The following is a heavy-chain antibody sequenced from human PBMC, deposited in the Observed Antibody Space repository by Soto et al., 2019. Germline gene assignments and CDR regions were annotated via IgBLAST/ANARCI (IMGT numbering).Heavy chain of an antibody. J-gene: IGHJ4*02. V-gene: IGHV1-2*04. CDR2: INPNSGGT. CDR3: ARTHCSSVSCYVGSWDY. CDR1: GYTFAGYG. Sequence: ASVKVSCKASGYTFAGYGMHWVRQAPGQGLEWMGWINPNSGGTNYAQKFQGWVTMTRDTSISTAYMEPSRLRSDDTAVYYCARTHCSSVSCYVGSWDYWGQGTLVTVSS. D-gene: IGHD2-2*01.